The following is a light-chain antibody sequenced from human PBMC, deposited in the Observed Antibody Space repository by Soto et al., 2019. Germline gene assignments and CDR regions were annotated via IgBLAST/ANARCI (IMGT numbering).Light chain of an antibody. CDR3: SSYTTSSTRV. J-gene: IGLJ1*01. V-gene: IGLV2-14*03. Sequence: QSVLTQPASVSGSPGLSITISRTGTSSDVGAYDFVSWYQQHPDKAPKLMIYEVRNRPSGVSNRFSGSKSVNTATLTISGLQAEDEADYYCSSYTTSSTRVFGTGTKVTVL. CDR1: SSDVGAYDF. CDR2: EVR.